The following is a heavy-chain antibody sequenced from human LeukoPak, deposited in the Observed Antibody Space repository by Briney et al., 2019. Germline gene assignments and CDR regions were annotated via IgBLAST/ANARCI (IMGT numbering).Heavy chain of an antibody. CDR2: INHSGST. CDR3: ARDRPTGWFDS. V-gene: IGHV4-34*01. J-gene: IGHJ5*01. Sequence: PSETLSLTCAVYGVSFSGYYWSWLRQPPGKGLEWIGEINHSGSTNYNPSLKSRVTISVDTSKNQFSLKLYSVTAADTAVYYCARDRPTGWFDSWGQGTLVTVSS. D-gene: IGHD4-17*01. CDR1: GVSFSGYY.